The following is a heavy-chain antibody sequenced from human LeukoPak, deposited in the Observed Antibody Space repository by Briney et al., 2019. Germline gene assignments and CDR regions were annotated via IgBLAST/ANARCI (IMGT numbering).Heavy chain of an antibody. Sequence: ASVKVSCKASGYTFTGYYMHWVRQAPGQGLEWMGRINPNSGGTNYAQKFQGRVTMTRDTSISTAYMELSRLRSDDTAVYYCASLDYVSYGMDVWGQGTTVTVSS. CDR1: GYTFTGYY. CDR3: ASLDYVSYGMDV. D-gene: IGHD3-16*01. J-gene: IGHJ6*02. V-gene: IGHV1-2*06. CDR2: INPNSGGT.